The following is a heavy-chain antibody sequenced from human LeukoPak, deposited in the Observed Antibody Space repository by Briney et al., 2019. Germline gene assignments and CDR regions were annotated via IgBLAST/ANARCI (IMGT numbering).Heavy chain of an antibody. CDR2: IRYDGSNK. J-gene: IGHJ4*02. CDR3: ARDRGSRAGSDY. V-gene: IGHV3-30*02. Sequence: GGSLRLSCAASGFTFSSYGMHWVRQAPGKGLEWAAFIRYDGSNKYYADSVKGRFTVSRDNAQNSLYLQMNNLRVDDTAVYYCARDRGSRAGSDYWGQGTRVTVSS. D-gene: IGHD3-10*01. CDR1: GFTFSSYG.